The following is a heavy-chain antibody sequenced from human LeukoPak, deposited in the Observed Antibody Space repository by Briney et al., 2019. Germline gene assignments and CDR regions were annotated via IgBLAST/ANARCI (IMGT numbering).Heavy chain of an antibody. CDR3: ARPVVPAAMGSWFDP. V-gene: IGHV1-69*05. J-gene: IGHJ5*02. D-gene: IGHD2-2*01. CDR2: IIPIFGTA. CDR1: GGTFSSYA. Sequence: SVKVSCKASGGTFSSYAISWVRQAPGQGLEWMGGIIPIFGTANYAQKFQGRVTITTDESTSTAYMELSSLRSEDAAVYYCARPVVPAAMGSWFDPWGQGTLVTVSS.